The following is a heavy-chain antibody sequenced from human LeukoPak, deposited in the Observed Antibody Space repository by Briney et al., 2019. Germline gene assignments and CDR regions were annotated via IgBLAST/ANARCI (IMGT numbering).Heavy chain of an antibody. D-gene: IGHD1/OR15-1a*01. V-gene: IGHV1-18*01. CDR3: ARVPANNYYYYYGMDV. CDR1: GGTFSSYA. Sequence: GSSVKVSCKASGGTFSSYAISWVRQAPGQGLEWMGWISAYNGNTNYAQKLQGRVTMTTDTSTSTAYMELRSLRSDDTAVYYCARVPANNYYYYYGMDVWGQGTTVTVSS. J-gene: IGHJ6*02. CDR2: ISAYNGNT.